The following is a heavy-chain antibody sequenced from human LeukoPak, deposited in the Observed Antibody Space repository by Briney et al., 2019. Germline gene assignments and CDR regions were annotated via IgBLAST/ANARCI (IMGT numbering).Heavy chain of an antibody. V-gene: IGHV4-61*01. CDR3: ARETVASCYDY. CDR1: GASVTSASHY. D-gene: IGHD2-2*01. J-gene: IGHJ4*02. CDR2: IYYSGST. Sequence: SETLSLTCTVSGASVTSASHYWSWIRQPPGKGLEWIGYIYYSGSTNYNPSLKSRVTISVDTSKNQFSLKLSSVTAADTAVYYCARETVASCYDYWGQGTLVTVSS.